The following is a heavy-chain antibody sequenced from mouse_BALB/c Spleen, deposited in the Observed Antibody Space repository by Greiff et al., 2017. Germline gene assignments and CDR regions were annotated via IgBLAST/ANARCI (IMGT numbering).Heavy chain of an antibody. CDR3: VRDGLGYAMDY. CDR1: GFSLTSYD. Sequence: QVQLKQSGPGLVAPSQSLSITCTVSGFSLTSYDISWIRQPPGKGLEWLGVIWTGGGTNYNSAFMSRLSISKDNSKSQVFLKMNSLQTDDTAIYYCVRDGLGYAMDYWGQGTSVTVSS. CDR2: IWTGGGT. D-gene: IGHD4-1*01. J-gene: IGHJ4*01. V-gene: IGHV2-9-2*01.